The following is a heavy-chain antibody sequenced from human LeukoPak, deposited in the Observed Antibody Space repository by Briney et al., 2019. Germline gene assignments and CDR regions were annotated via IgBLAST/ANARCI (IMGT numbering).Heavy chain of an antibody. CDR3: ARVLSGSWDWFDP. Sequence: PGGPLRPSCAASGSTFSRYWIHWVRQAPGKGLEWVSHINPDGSTTTNADSVKGRFTISRDNAKNTVYLQMNSLRAEDTAVYYCARVLSGSWDWFDPWGQGTLVTVSS. CDR2: INPDGSTT. J-gene: IGHJ5*02. CDR1: GSTFSRYW. V-gene: IGHV3-74*01. D-gene: IGHD3-22*01.